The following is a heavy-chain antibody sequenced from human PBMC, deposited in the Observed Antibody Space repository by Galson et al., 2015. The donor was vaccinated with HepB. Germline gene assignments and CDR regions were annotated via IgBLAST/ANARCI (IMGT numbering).Heavy chain of an antibody. Sequence: SLRLSCAASGFTFSNAWMSWVRQAPGKGLEWVGRIKSKTDGGTTDYAAPVKGRFTISRDDSKNTLYLQMNSLKTEDTAVYYCTSPGIAAAGIYYYYGMDVWGQGTTVTVSS. CDR1: GFTFSNAW. D-gene: IGHD6-13*01. CDR2: IKSKTDGGTT. V-gene: IGHV3-15*01. CDR3: TSPGIAAAGIYYYYGMDV. J-gene: IGHJ6*02.